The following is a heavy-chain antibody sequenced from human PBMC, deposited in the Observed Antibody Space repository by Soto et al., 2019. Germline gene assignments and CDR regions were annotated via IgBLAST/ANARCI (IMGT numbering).Heavy chain of an antibody. V-gene: IGHV4-4*02. CDR3: ARVGVGWFGDNTWFDP. CDR2: IYHSGST. D-gene: IGHD3-10*01. CDR1: GGSISSSNW. J-gene: IGHJ5*02. Sequence: SETLSLTCAVSGGSISSSNWWSWVRQPPGKGLEWIGEIYHSGSTNYNPSLKSRVTISVDKSKNQFSLKLSSVTAADTAVYYCARVGVGWFGDNTWFDPWGQGTLVTVSS.